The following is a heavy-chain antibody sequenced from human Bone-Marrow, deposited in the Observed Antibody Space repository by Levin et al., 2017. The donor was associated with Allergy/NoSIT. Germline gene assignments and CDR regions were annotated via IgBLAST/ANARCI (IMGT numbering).Heavy chain of an antibody. D-gene: IGHD6-13*01. Sequence: ASVKVSCKASGYTFTSYGISWVRQAPGQGLEWMGWISAYNGNTNYAQKLQGRVTMTTDTSTSTAYMELRSLRSDDTAVYYCARRRYSSSWDAFDSWGQGTMVTVSS. J-gene: IGHJ3*02. CDR1: GYTFTSYG. CDR3: ARRRYSSSWDAFDS. CDR2: ISAYNGNT. V-gene: IGHV1-18*01.